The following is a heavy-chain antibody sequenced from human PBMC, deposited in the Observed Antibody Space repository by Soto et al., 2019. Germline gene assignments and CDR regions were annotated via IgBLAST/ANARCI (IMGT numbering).Heavy chain of an antibody. D-gene: IGHD5-12*01. J-gene: IGHJ4*02. CDR3: ARDGDGYNY. CDR2: IYSSGST. V-gene: IGHV4-61*01. Sequence: QVQLQESGPGLVKPSETLSLTCTVSGGSVSSGSYYWSWIRQPPGKGLEWIGYIYSSGSTSYNPPPTXRXTIXVDTSKNQFSLKLSSVTAADTAVYYCARDGDGYNYWGQGTLVTVSS. CDR1: GGSVSSGSYY.